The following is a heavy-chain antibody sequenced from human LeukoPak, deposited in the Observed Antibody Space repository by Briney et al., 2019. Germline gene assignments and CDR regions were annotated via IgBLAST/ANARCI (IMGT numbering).Heavy chain of an antibody. CDR2: INPNSGGT. Sequence: ASVKVSCKASGYTFTGYYMHWVRQAPGQGHEWMGWINPNSGGTNYAQNFQGRVTMTRDTSISTAYMELSRLRSDDAAVYYCARTYYYDSSVDYWGQGTLVTVSS. J-gene: IGHJ4*02. CDR3: ARTYYYDSSVDY. D-gene: IGHD3-22*01. CDR1: GYTFTGYY. V-gene: IGHV1-2*02.